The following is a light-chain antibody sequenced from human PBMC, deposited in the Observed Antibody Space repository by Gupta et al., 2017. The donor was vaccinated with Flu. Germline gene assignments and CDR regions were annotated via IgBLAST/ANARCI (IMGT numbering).Light chain of an antibody. CDR2: YDS. CDR3: QVWDGKGDHPWV. V-gene: IGLV3-21*03. J-gene: IGLJ3*02. CDR1: NIGRKS. Sequence: SSVLTQPPSVSVAPGKTASITCGGDNIGRKSVHWYQQKAGQAPVVVVFYDSDRPSGIPDRFSASKSGGTATLTISRVEAGEEADYYCQVWDGKGDHPWVFGGGTKLTVL.